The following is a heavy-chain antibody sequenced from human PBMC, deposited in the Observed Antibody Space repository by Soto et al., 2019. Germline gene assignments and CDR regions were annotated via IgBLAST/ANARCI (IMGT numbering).Heavy chain of an antibody. V-gene: IGHV4-31*01. J-gene: IGHJ3*02. CDR3: ARGGLEGAFDI. CDR1: GGSISSGGYY. CDR2: IYYSGST. Sequence: QVQLQESGPGLVKPSQTLSLTCTVSGGSISSGGYYWSWIRQHPGKGLEWIGYIYYSGSTYYNPSLKSQVTMSVDTSKNQFSLKLGYVTAADTAVYYCARGGLEGAFDIWGQGTMVTVSS.